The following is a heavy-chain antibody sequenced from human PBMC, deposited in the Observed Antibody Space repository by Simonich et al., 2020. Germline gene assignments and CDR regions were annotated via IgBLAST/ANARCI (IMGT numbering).Heavy chain of an antibody. CDR3: ARNGLVGILKAFDI. CDR1: GYTFTGYF. CDR2: INTNSGGT. D-gene: IGHD2-21*01. Sequence: QVQLVQSGAEVKKPGASVKVSCKASGYTFTGYFMHWVRQAPGQGLGWRGWINTNSGGTNYAQKFQGRVTMTRDTSISTAYMGLSRLRSDDTAVYYCARNGLVGILKAFDIWGQGTMVTVSS. J-gene: IGHJ3*02. V-gene: IGHV1-2*02.